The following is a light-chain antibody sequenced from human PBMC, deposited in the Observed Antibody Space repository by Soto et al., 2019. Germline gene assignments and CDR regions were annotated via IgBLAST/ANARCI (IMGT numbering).Light chain of an antibody. CDR3: QHSYTTPYT. J-gene: IGKJ2*01. V-gene: IGKV1-39*01. CDR1: QTINNY. Sequence: DIQMTQSPSSLSASVGDRVTITSRANQTINNYLNWYQQKPGKAPKLLVCAAFSLQRWVTSRFSGIGSETDFTFIISSLQPGDFATYYCQHSYTTPYTFGQGTNLEI. CDR2: AAF.